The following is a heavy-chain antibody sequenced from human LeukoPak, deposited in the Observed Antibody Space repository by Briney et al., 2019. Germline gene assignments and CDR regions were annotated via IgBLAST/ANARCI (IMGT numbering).Heavy chain of an antibody. CDR3: AKDDAWLQFGE. Sequence: PGGSLRLSCEGSGFVFSSYSMNWVRQAPGKGLEWVSSISNGNNYIYYADSVKGRFTISRDNSKNMLYLELISLTAEDTAVYYCAKDDAWLQFGEWSQGTLVTVSS. J-gene: IGHJ4*02. CDR1: GFVFSSYS. CDR2: ISNGNNYI. V-gene: IGHV3-21*04. D-gene: IGHD3-10*01.